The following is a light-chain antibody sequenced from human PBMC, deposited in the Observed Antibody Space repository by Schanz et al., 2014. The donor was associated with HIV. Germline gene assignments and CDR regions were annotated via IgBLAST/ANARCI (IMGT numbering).Light chain of an antibody. CDR1: QSISNN. J-gene: IGKJ4*01. V-gene: IGKV3-15*01. CDR2: GAF. Sequence: EIVMTQSPATLYVSPGEGATLSCRASQSISNNLAWYQHKPGQAPRLLIYGAFTRATGIPVRFSGRGSGTEFTLTISRLEPEDFAVYYCQHYGDSRGTFGGGTKVDFK. CDR3: QHYGDSRGT.